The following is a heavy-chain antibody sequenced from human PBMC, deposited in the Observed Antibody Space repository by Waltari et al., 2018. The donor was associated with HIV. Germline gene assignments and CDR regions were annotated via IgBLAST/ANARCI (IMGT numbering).Heavy chain of an antibody. Sequence: EVRLVESGGGLVQPGGFLRLSCAASGFTVSSSWMTWVRQAPGKGLEGVANIKEDGSEIHYVDSVKGRFTISRDNAKNSLYLQMNSLRAEDTAVYYCARRQQLTDWGQGTLVTVSS. CDR1: GFTVSSSW. D-gene: IGHD6-13*01. V-gene: IGHV3-7*01. CDR2: IKEDGSEI. J-gene: IGHJ4*02. CDR3: ARRQQLTD.